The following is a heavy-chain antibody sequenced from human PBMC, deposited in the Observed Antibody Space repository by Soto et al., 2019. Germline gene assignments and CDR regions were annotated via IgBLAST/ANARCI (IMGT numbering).Heavy chain of an antibody. Sequence: AWALRLSCAASGFTFNSYAMHWVRPAKGEGLEWVAVISYDGSNKYYADSVKGRFTISRDNSKNTLYLQMNSLRAEDTAVYYGARAVDTAMVEGYGRDGWGQGTTVTVS. CDR1: GFTFNSYA. CDR2: ISYDGSNK. V-gene: IGHV3-30-3*01. CDR3: ARAVDTAMVEGYGRDG. J-gene: IGHJ6*02. D-gene: IGHD5-18*01.